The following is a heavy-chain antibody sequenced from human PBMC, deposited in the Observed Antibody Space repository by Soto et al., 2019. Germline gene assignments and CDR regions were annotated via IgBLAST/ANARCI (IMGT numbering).Heavy chain of an antibody. V-gene: IGHV1-69*01. D-gene: IGHD5-18*01. Sequence: QVQLVQSGAEVKTPGSSGKVSCKVSGGTFSGYAISWVRQAPGQGLEWMGGIIPLFGTTNTAQKFQDRVTITAAESTATASMELSSVRSEHTAVYYCAREVDTPMARPTSPYYAMDVWGQGTTVTVSS. CDR1: GGTFSGYA. CDR2: IIPLFGTT. J-gene: IGHJ6*02. CDR3: AREVDTPMARPTSPYYAMDV.